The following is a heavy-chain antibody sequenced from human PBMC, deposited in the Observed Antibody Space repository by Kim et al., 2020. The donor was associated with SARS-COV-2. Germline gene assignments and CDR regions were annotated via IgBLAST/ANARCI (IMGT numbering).Heavy chain of an antibody. CDR3: AKERGGGWYSSSWGSSGMDD. D-gene: IGHD6-13*01. V-gene: IGHV3-43D*03. J-gene: IGHJ6*02. CDR2: ISWDGGST. CDR1: GFTFDDYA. Sequence: GGSLRLSCAASGFTFDDYAMHWVRQAPGKGLEWVSLISWDGGSTYYADSVKGRFTISRDNSKNSLYLQMNSLRAEDTALYYCAKERGGGWYSSSWGSSGMDDWGHGTPVTVSS.